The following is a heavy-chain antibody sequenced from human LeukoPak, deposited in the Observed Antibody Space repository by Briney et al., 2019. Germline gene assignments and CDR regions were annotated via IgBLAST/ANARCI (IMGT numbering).Heavy chain of an antibody. V-gene: IGHV1-8*01. CDR1: GYTFTSYD. CDR3: ARGRFRWELEIRDFDY. CDR2: VNPNSGNT. J-gene: IGHJ4*02. D-gene: IGHD1-26*01. Sequence: ASVKVSCKASGYTFTSYDINWVRQATGQGLEWMGWVNPNSGNTGYAQTFQGRVTMTQNTSISTAYMELSSLGSEDTAVYYCARGRFRWELEIRDFDYWGQGTLVTVSS.